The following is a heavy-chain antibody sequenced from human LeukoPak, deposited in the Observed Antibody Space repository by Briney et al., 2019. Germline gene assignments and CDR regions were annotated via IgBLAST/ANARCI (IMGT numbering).Heavy chain of an antibody. CDR1: GYTFTGYY. Sequence: ASVKVSCKASGYTFTGYYMHWVRQAPGQGLEWMGWINPNSGGTNYAQKFQGRVTMTRDTSISTAYMELSRPRSDDTAVYYCARDSTTVVTLFDYWGQGTLVTVSS. D-gene: IGHD4-23*01. V-gene: IGHV1-2*02. CDR2: INPNSGGT. J-gene: IGHJ4*02. CDR3: ARDSTTVVTLFDY.